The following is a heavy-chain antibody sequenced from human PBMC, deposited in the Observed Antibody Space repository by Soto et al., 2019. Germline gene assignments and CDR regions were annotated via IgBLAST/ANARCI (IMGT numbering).Heavy chain of an antibody. CDR3: AREEMATITGWFDP. CDR1: GGTFSSYA. CDR2: IIPIFGTA. D-gene: IGHD5-12*01. V-gene: IGHV1-69*13. J-gene: IGHJ5*02. Sequence: SVKVSCKASGGTFSSYAISWVRQAPGQGLEWMGGIIPIFGTANYAQKFQGRVTITADESTSTAYMELSSLRSEDTAVYYCAREEMATITGWFDPWGQGTLVTVSS.